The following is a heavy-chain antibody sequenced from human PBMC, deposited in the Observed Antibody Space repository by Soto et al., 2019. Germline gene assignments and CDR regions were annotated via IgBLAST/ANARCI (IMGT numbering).Heavy chain of an antibody. CDR3: ARDLYDFWSGFRRFDP. CDR2: IYYSGST. J-gene: IGHJ5*02. D-gene: IGHD3-3*01. Sequence: PSETLSLTCTVSGSSISSYYWSWIRQPPGKGLEWIGYIYYSGSTNYNPSLKSRVTISVDTSKNQFSLKLSSVTAADTAVYYCARDLYDFWSGFRRFDPWGQGTLVTVSS. V-gene: IGHV4-59*01. CDR1: GSSISSYY.